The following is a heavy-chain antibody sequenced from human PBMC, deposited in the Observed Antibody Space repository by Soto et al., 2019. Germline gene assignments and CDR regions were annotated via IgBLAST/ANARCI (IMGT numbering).Heavy chain of an antibody. D-gene: IGHD2-2*02. J-gene: IGHJ5*02. CDR1: GGSFSGYY. CDR2: INHSGST. V-gene: IGHV4-34*01. CDR3: ARGVRYCSSTSCYKRNWFDP. Sequence: SETLSLTCAVYGGSFSGYYWSWIRQPPGKGLEWIGEINHSGSTNYNPSLKSRVTISVDTSKNQFSLKLSSVTAADTAVYYCARGVRYCSSTSCYKRNWFDPWGQGTPVTVS.